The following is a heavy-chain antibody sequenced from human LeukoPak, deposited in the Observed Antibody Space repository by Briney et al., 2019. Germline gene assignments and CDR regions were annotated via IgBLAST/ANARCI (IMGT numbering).Heavy chain of an antibody. CDR2: IIPIFGTA. Sequence: ASVKVSCKASGGTFSSYAISWVRQAPGQGLEWMGGIIPIFGTANYAQKFQGRVTITADESTSTAYMELSSLRSEDTAVYYCARAIRMGPDEWFPPGYWGQGTLVTVSS. V-gene: IGHV1-69*13. D-gene: IGHD3-3*01. CDR3: ARAIRMGPDEWFPPGY. CDR1: GGTFSSYA. J-gene: IGHJ4*02.